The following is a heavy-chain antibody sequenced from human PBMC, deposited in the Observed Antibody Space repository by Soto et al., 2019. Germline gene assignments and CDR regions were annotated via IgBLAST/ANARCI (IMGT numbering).Heavy chain of an antibody. CDR3: AKGPIAARRYYYYGMDV. J-gene: IGHJ6*02. V-gene: IGHV3-30*18. CDR1: GFTFSSYG. Sequence: QVQLVESGGGVVQPGRSLRLSCAASGFTFSSYGMHWVRQAPGKGLEWVAVISYDGSNKYYADSVKGRFTISRDNSKNPLYLQMNSLRAEDTAVYYCAKGPIAARRYYYYGMDVWGQGTTVTVSS. CDR2: ISYDGSNK. D-gene: IGHD6-6*01.